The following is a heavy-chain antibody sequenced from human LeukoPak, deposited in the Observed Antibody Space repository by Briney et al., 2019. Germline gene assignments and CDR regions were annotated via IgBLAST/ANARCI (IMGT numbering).Heavy chain of an antibody. Sequence: PGESLKISCAASGFTFSSYGMHWVRQAPGKGLEWVAVISYDGSNKYYADSVKGRFTISRDNSKNTLYLQMNSLRAEDTAVYYCAKGSDYYFDYWGQGTLVTVSS. CDR3: AKGSDYYFDY. J-gene: IGHJ4*02. V-gene: IGHV3-30*18. CDR1: GFTFSSYG. CDR2: ISYDGSNK.